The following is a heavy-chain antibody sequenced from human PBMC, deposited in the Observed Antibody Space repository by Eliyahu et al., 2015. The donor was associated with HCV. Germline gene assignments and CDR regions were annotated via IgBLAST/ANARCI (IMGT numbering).Heavy chain of an antibody. D-gene: IGHD5-24*01. J-gene: IGHJ4*02. CDR1: GGSISSSSYY. Sequence: QLQLQESGPGLVKPSETLSLTCTVSGGSISSSSYYWGWIRQPPGKGLEWIGSIYYSGSTYYNPSLKSRVTISVDTSKNQFSLKLSSVTAADTAVYYCARHGADGYNNLGGNFDYWGQGTLVTVSS. V-gene: IGHV4-39*01. CDR3: ARHGADGYNNLGGNFDY. CDR2: IYYSGST.